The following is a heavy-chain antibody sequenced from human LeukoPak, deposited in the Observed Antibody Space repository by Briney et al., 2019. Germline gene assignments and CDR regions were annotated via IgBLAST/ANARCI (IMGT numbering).Heavy chain of an antibody. D-gene: IGHD4-17*01. CDR2: MFSSGST. CDR1: GGSINNY. Sequence: SETLSLTCTVSGGSINNYWSWIRQPAGKALEWIGRMFSSGSTVFHPSLKSRVTMSVDTSRNSFSLKLTSVTAADTAVYYCARGRAVTTGDDYWGQGTLVTVSS. J-gene: IGHJ4*02. CDR3: ARGRAVTTGDDY. V-gene: IGHV4-4*07.